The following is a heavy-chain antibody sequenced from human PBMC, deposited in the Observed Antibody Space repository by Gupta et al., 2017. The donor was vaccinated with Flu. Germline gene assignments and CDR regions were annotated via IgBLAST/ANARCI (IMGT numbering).Heavy chain of an antibody. J-gene: IGHJ6*03. Sequence: VQLVESGGGLVQPGGSLRLSCAASGFTLSHFWMSWVRQAPGKGLEWVANIKHDGSETYYVDSVKGRFTISRDNAQNSLYLQMNSLRAEDTAVYYCARDFSNYYYYIDVWGKGTTVTVSS. CDR2: IKHDGSET. CDR3: ARDFSNYYYYIDV. D-gene: IGHD3-3*02. CDR1: GFTLSHFW. V-gene: IGHV3-7*01.